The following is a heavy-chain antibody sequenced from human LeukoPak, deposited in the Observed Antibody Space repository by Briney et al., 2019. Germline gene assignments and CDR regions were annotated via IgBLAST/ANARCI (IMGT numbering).Heavy chain of an antibody. CDR1: GYTFTSYG. CDR2: ISAYNDNT. J-gene: IGHJ4*02. V-gene: IGHV1-18*01. CDR3: ARDGLSGSYPHY. D-gene: IGHD1-26*01. Sequence: VASVTVSCKASGYTFTSYGISWVRQAPGQGLEWMGWISAYNDNTNYAQKLQGRVTMTTDTSTSTAYMELRSLRSDDTAVYYCARDGLSGSYPHYWGQGTLVTVSS.